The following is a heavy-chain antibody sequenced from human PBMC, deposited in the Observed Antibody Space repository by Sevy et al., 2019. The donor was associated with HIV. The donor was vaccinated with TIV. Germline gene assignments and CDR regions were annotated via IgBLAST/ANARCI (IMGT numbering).Heavy chain of an antibody. CDR3: ARDLYDFSSGGRSYYYYGMDV. CDR2: LAPEDGET. D-gene: IGHD3-3*01. Sequence: ASVKVSCKVSGYSLPGLSMHWVRQAPGNGLEWVGGLAPEDGETTCAQKFQGRVTVSEDTSTDTAYMELSSLRSDDTAVYYCARDLYDFSSGGRSYYYYGMDVWGQGTTVTVSS. V-gene: IGHV1-24*01. CDR1: GYSLPGLS. J-gene: IGHJ6*02.